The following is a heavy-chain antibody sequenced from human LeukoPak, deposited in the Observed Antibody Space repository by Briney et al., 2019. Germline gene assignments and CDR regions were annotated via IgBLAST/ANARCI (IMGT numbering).Heavy chain of an antibody. CDR3: ARELIVATPQRGY. V-gene: IGHV3-66*02. J-gene: IGHJ4*02. Sequence: GGSLRLSCAASGFTVSSNYMSWVRQAPGKGLEWVSVIYSGGSTYYADSVKGRFTISRDNSKNTLYLQMNSLRAEDTAVYYCARELIVATPQRGYWGQGTLVTVSS. D-gene: IGHD5-12*01. CDR1: GFTVSSNY. CDR2: IYSGGST.